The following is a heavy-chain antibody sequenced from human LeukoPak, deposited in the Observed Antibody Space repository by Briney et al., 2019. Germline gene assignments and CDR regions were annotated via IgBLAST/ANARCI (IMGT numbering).Heavy chain of an antibody. D-gene: IGHD6-19*01. CDR1: GFTFSSYW. J-gene: IGHJ4*02. V-gene: IGHV3-7*03. CDR3: AIGTRYSSGWYEWGY. CDR2: IKQDGSEK. Sequence: GGSLRLSCAASGFTFSSYWMSWVRQAPGKGLEWVANIKQDGSEKYYVDSVKGRFTISRDNAKNSLYLQMNSLRAEDTAVYYCAIGTRYSSGWYEWGYWGQGTLVTVSS.